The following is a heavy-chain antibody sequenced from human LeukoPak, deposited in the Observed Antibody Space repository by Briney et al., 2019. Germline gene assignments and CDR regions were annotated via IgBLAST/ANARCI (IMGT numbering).Heavy chain of an antibody. CDR2: INSNSRYK. CDR3: AKALLAVAGAGDAFDI. CDR1: GFTFSSYS. D-gene: IGHD6-19*01. V-gene: IGHV3-21*01. Sequence: GGSLRLSCAASGFTFSSYSMNWVRQAPGKGLEWVSSINSNSRYKYYADSVKGRFTISRDNAKNSLYLQMNSLRAEDTAVYYCAKALLAVAGAGDAFDIWGQGTMVTVSS. J-gene: IGHJ3*02.